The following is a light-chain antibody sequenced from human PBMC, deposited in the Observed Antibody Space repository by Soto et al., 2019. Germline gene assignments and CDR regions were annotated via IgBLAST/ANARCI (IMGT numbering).Light chain of an antibody. CDR2: DAS. J-gene: IGKJ2*03. V-gene: IGKV1-33*01. CDR1: QDITNF. CDR3: QQFDDVPYS. Sequence: DIQMTQSPSSLSASVGDRVTITCQASQDITNFLNWYQQKPGEAPKLLIYDASSLQTGVPSRFSGSGSGTDFSFTISSLQPEDIATYYCQQFDDVPYSFGQGTKVDIE.